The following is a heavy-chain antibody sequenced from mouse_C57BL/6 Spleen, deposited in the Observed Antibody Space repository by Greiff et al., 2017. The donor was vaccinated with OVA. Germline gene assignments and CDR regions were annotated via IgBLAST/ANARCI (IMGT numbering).Heavy chain of an antibody. Sequence: QVQLQQSGAELVMPGASVKLSCKASGYTFTSYWMHWVKQRPGQGLEWIGEIDPSDSYTNYNQKFKGKSTLTVDKSSSTAYMQLSSLTSEDSAVYYCARYGSYYGNLYAMDYWGQGTSVTVSS. D-gene: IGHD2-10*01. CDR2: IDPSDSYT. CDR3: ARYGSYYGNLYAMDY. CDR1: GYTFTSYW. V-gene: IGHV1-69*01. J-gene: IGHJ4*01.